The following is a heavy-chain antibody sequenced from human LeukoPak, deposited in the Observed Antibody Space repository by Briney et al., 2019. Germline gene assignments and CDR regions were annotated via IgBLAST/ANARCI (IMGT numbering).Heavy chain of an antibody. CDR2: ISGSGGST. J-gene: IGHJ3*02. V-gene: IGHV3-23*01. CDR1: GFTFSSYA. CDR3: TYFTYYYGSGSLDAFDI. Sequence: GSLRPSCAASGFTFSSYAMSWVRQAPGKGLEWVSAISGSGGSTYYADSVKGRFTISRDNSKHTLYLQMNSLRAEDTAVYYCTYFTYYYGSGSLDAFDIWGQGTMVTVSS. D-gene: IGHD3-10*01.